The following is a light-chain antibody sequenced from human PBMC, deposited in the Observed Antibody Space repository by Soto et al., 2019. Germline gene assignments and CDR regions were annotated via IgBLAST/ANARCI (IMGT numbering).Light chain of an antibody. Sequence: QSVLTQPPSASGTPGQRVTISCSGSSSNIGSNYVYWYQHLPGTAPKLLIYRNNQRPSGVPDRFSGSKSGTSASLAISGLRSEDEADYYCVVWDDSLSGYVLFGGGTKLTVL. V-gene: IGLV1-47*01. CDR3: VVWDDSLSGYVL. CDR2: RNN. CDR1: SSNIGSNY. J-gene: IGLJ2*01.